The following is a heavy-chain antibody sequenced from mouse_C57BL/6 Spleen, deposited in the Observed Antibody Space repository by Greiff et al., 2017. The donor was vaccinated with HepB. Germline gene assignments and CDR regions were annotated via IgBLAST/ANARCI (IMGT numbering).Heavy chain of an antibody. CDR2: IDPSDSYT. Sequence: QVQLQQPGAELVKPGASVKLSCKASGYTFTSYWMQWVKQRPGQGLEWIGEIDPSDSYTNYNQKFKGKATLTVDTSSSTAYMQLSSLTSEDSAVYYCARGGMVTPYYFDYWGQGTTLTVSS. D-gene: IGHD2-3*01. CDR1: GYTFTSYW. J-gene: IGHJ2*01. CDR3: ARGGMVTPYYFDY. V-gene: IGHV1-50*01.